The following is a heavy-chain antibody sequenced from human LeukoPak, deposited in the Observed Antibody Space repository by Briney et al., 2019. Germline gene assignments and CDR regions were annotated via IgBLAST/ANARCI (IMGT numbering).Heavy chain of an antibody. Sequence: SETLSLTCAVYGGSFSGYYWSWIRQPPGKGLEWIGEINHSGSTNYNPSLKSRVTISVDTSKNQFSLQLNSVTPEDTAVYYCARDSTYNYRSYNWFDPWGQGTLVTVSS. CDR1: GGSFSGYY. J-gene: IGHJ5*02. CDR3: ARDSTYNYRSYNWFDP. D-gene: IGHD5-24*01. V-gene: IGHV4-34*01. CDR2: INHSGST.